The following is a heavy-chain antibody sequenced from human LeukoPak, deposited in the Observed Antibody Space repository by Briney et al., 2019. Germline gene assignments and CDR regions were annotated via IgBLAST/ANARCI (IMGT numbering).Heavy chain of an antibody. V-gene: IGHV1-69*01. CDR3: ARAAAGPKDYYYYYYMDV. J-gene: IGHJ6*03. CDR1: GGTFNSYA. CDR2: IIPIFGTA. Sequence: SVKVSCKASGGTFNSYAISWVRQAPGQGLEWMGGIIPIFGTANYAQKFQGRVTITADESTSTAYMELSSLRSEDTAVYYCARAAAGPKDYYYYYYMDVWGKGTTVTISS. D-gene: IGHD6-13*01.